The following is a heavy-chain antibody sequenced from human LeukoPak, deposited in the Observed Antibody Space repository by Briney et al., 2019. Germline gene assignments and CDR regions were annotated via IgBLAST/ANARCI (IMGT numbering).Heavy chain of an antibody. CDR2: IYYSGST. CDR3: ASLGYSSGWPDY. J-gene: IGHJ4*02. D-gene: IGHD6-19*01. V-gene: IGHV4-39*07. Sequence: SETLSLTCTVSGGSISSSSYYWGWIRQPRGKGLEWIGSIYYSGSTYYNPSLKSRVTISVDTSKNQFSLKLSSVTAADTAVYYCASLGYSSGWPDYWGQGTLVTVSS. CDR1: GGSISSSSYY.